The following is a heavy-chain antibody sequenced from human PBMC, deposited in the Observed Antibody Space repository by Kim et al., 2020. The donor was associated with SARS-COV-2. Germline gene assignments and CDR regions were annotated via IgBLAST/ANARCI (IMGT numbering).Heavy chain of an antibody. V-gene: IGHV3-23*01. CDR2: ISGSGGST. J-gene: IGHJ4*02. CDR3: AKAQDCSSTSCHLPPFDY. D-gene: IGHD2-2*01. Sequence: GGSLRLSCAASGFTFSSYAMSWVRQAPGKGLEWVSAISGSGGSTYYADSVKGRFTISRDNSKNTLYLQMNSLRAEDTAVYYCAKAQDCSSTSCHLPPFDYWGQGTLVTVSS. CDR1: GFTFSSYA.